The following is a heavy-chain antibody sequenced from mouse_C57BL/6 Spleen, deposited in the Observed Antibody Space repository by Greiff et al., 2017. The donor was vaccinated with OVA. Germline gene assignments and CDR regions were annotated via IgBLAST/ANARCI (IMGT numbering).Heavy chain of an antibody. CDR3: ARDQGGYYFDD. Sequence: EVQLQESGGGLVKPGGSLKLSCAASGFTFSSYAMSWVRQTPEKRLEWVATISDGGSYTYYPDNVKGRFTISRDNAKNNLYLQMSHLKSEDTAMYYCARDQGGYYFDDWGKGTTLTVSS. D-gene: IGHD1-1*02. V-gene: IGHV5-4*01. J-gene: IGHJ2*01. CDR1: GFTFSSYA. CDR2: ISDGGSYT.